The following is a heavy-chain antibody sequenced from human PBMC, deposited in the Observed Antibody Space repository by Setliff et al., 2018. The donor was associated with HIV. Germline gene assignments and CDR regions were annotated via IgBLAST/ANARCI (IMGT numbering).Heavy chain of an antibody. D-gene: IGHD5-12*01. CDR1: GGSVSRSDYY. J-gene: IGHJ4*02. Sequence: PSETLSLTCTVSGGSVSRSDYYWSWIRQPAGGGLEWIGRVHISGSVNYNPSLRSRVSISIDTSKNQCSLKLSSVTAADTAVYSCARQGDGYTLYYLYYFGYWGQGTLVTVSS. CDR3: ARQGDGYTLYYLYYFGY. V-gene: IGHV4-61*02. CDR2: VHISGSV.